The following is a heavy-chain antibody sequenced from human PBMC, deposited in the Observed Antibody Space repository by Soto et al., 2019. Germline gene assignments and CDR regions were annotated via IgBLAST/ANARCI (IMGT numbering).Heavy chain of an antibody. D-gene: IGHD3-16*01. J-gene: IGHJ4*02. V-gene: IGHV1-18*01. CDR2: ISGFNGNA. CDR1: GYTFNFYG. CDR3: ARIGVSSGHESPDFDS. Sequence: ASVKVSCKASGYTFNFYGITWVRQAPGQGLEWMGWISGFNGNANYAADLQGRVTMTTDTSTSTAYMELRGLRSDDTAVYYCARIGVSSGHESPDFDSWGQGTLVTVSS.